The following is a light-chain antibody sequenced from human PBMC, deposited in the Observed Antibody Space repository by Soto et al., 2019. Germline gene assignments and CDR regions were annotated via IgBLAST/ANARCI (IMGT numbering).Light chain of an antibody. J-gene: IGKJ4*01. CDR2: GAF. Sequence: EIVLTQSPGTLSLSPGERATLSCRASQTVTSTFLSWYQQKPGQAPRLLIYGAFNRATGIPDRFIGGGSETDFTLTISRLEPEEFAVYYCQQFGASRLTFGGGTKVEI. V-gene: IGKV3-20*01. CDR3: QQFGASRLT. CDR1: QTVTSTF.